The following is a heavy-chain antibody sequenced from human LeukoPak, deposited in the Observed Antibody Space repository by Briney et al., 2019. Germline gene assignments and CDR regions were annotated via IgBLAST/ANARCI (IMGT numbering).Heavy chain of an antibody. Sequence: SVKVSCKASGGTFSSYAISWVRQAPGQGLEWMGGIIPIFGTANYAQKFQGRVTITADESTSTAYMEPSSLRSEDTAVYYCARDRPPLPDVWGQGTTVTVSS. V-gene: IGHV1-69*13. J-gene: IGHJ6*02. CDR3: ARDRPPLPDV. CDR1: GGTFSSYA. CDR2: IIPIFGTA.